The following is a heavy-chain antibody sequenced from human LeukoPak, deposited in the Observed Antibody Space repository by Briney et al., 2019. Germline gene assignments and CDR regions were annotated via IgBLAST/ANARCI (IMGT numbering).Heavy chain of an antibody. CDR3: ARDSTVAARPPFDY. J-gene: IGHJ4*02. D-gene: IGHD6-6*01. CDR2: IYYSGST. Sequence: PSETLSLTCTVSGGPISSSSYYWGWIRQPPGTGLEWIGSIYYSGSTYYNPSLKSRVTISVDTSKNQFSLKLSSVTAADTAVYYCARDSTVAARPPFDYWGQGTLVTVSS. CDR1: GGPISSSSYY. V-gene: IGHV4-39*07.